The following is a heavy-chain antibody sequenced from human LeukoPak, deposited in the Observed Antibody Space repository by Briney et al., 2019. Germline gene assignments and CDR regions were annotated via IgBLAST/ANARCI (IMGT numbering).Heavy chain of an antibody. Sequence: PGGSLRLSCAASGFTFSSYAMHWVRQAPGKGLEWVAVISYDGSNKYYADSVKGRFTISRDNSKNTLYLQMNSLRAEDTAVYYCARENGGEGAIYFDYWGQGTLVTVSS. J-gene: IGHJ4*02. CDR1: GFTFSSYA. V-gene: IGHV3-30*04. D-gene: IGHD1-26*01. CDR2: ISYDGSNK. CDR3: ARENGGEGAIYFDY.